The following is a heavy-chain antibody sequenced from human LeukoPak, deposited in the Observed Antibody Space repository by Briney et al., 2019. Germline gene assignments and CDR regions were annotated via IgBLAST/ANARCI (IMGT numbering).Heavy chain of an antibody. CDR3: ARGTGSYYSLGY. CDR2: INRGGSST. CDR1: GFTFSSYG. V-gene: IGHV3-74*01. D-gene: IGHD1-26*01. J-gene: IGHJ4*02. Sequence: PGGSLRLSCAASGFTFSSYGMHWGRQAPGKGLVWVSRINRGGSSTSYAESVKGRFTISRDNAKNTLYLQMDSLRAEDTAMYYCARGTGSYYSLGYWGQGTLVTVSS.